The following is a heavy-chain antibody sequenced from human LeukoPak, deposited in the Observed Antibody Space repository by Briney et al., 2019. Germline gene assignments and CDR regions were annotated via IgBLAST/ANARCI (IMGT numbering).Heavy chain of an antibody. CDR1: GGSISSYY. CDR2: IYYSGST. V-gene: IGHV4-59*08. J-gene: IGHJ4*02. CDR3: ARQRGYYYGSGSYYIDY. D-gene: IGHD3-10*01. Sequence: SETLSLTCTVSGGSISSYYWSWIRQPPGKGLEWIGYIYYSGSTNYNPSLKSRVTISVDTSKSQFSLKLSSVTAADTAVYYCARQRGYYYGSGSYYIDYWGQGTLVTVSS.